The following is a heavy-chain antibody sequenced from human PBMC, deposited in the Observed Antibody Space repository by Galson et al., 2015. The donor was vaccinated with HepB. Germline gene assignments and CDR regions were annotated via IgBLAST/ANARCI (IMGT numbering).Heavy chain of an antibody. CDR3: ARDTQDYYGSGSYYGGFDY. J-gene: IGHJ4*02. CDR2: ISYDGSNK. D-gene: IGHD3-10*01. V-gene: IGHV3-30-3*01. Sequence: SLRLSCAASGFTFSSYAMHWVRQAPGKGLEWVAVISYDGSNKYYADSVKGRFTISRDNSKNTLYLQMNSLRAEDTAVYYCARDTQDYYGSGSYYGGFDYWGQGTLVTVSS. CDR1: GFTFSSYA.